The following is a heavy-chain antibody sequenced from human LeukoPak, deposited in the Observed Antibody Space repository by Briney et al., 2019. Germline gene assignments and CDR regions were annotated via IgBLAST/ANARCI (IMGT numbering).Heavy chain of an antibody. CDR3: AREDYFGNGY. CDR1: GFTFSSHS. V-gene: IGHV3-48*02. D-gene: IGHD4-23*01. Sequence: GGSLRLSCAASGFTFSSHSMNWVRQAPGKGLEWVSYISSSSSTIYSADSVKGRFTISRDNAKHSLYLQMNSLRDEDTAVYYCAREDYFGNGYWGQGTLVTVSS. J-gene: IGHJ4*02. CDR2: ISSSSSTI.